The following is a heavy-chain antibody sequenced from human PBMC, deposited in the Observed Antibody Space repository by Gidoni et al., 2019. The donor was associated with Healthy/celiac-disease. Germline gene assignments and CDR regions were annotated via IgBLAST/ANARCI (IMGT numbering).Heavy chain of an antibody. V-gene: IGHV3-74*01. D-gene: IGHD5-18*01. Sequence: CPASGFTFSSYWMHWVRQAPGKGLVWVSRLNSDGSSTSYADSVKGRFTISRDNAKNTLYLQMNSLRAEDTAVYYCARDLYSYGPNWFDPWGQGTLVTVSS. CDR3: ARDLYSYGPNWFDP. J-gene: IGHJ5*02. CDR2: LNSDGSST. CDR1: GFTFSSYW.